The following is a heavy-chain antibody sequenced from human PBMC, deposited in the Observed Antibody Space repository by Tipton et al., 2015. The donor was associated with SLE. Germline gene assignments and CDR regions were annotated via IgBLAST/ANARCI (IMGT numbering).Heavy chain of an antibody. Sequence: TLSLTCTVSGGSISSSSYYWGWIRQPPGKGLEWIGSIYYTGSTYFDPSLKSRVTISVDTSKNQFSLKLSSVTAADMAVYYCARGYQLPLGPYYYYYMDVWGKGTTVTVSS. CDR2: IYYTGST. CDR3: ARGYQLPLGPYYYYYMDV. V-gene: IGHV4-39*07. D-gene: IGHD2-2*01. J-gene: IGHJ6*03. CDR1: GGSISSSSYY.